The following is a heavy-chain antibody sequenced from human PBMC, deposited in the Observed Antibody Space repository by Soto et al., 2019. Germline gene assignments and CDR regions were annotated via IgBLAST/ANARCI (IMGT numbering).Heavy chain of an antibody. V-gene: IGHV4-59*08. J-gene: IGHJ5*02. CDR2: IYYSGST. D-gene: IGHD5-18*01. Sequence: PSETLSLTCTVSGGSISSYYWSWIRQPPGKGLEWIGYIYYSGSTNYNPSLKSRVTISVDTSKNQFSLKLSSVTAADTAVYYCARHDSGYSYGYNWFDPWGQGTLVTSPQ. CDR1: GGSISSYY. CDR3: ARHDSGYSYGYNWFDP.